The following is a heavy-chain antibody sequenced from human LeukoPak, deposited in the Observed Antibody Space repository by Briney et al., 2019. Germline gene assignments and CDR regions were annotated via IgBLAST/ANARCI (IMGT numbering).Heavy chain of an antibody. CDR3: TRSPSGWYNY. CDR1: GFTFGDYA. J-gene: IGHJ4*02. Sequence: GGSLRLFCTASGFTFGDYAMSWVRQAPGKGLEWVGFIRSKAYGGTTEYAASVKGRFTISRDDSKSIAYLQMNSLKTEDTAVYYCTRSPSGWYNYWGQGTLVTVSS. D-gene: IGHD6-19*01. CDR2: IRSKAYGGTT. V-gene: IGHV3-49*04.